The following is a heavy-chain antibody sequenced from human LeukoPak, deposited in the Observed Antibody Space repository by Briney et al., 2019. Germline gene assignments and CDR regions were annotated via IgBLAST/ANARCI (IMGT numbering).Heavy chain of an antibody. D-gene: IGHD3-3*01. CDR1: GFTFSSHA. Sequence: PGGSLRPSCAASGFTFSSHAMGWVRQAPGKGLEWVSSITGSGGSTYYGDSVKGRFTISRDNSKNTLYLQMNSLRAEDTAVYYCAKDGGGSLEWLPPMDVWGQGTTVTVSS. CDR3: AKDGGGSLEWLPPMDV. CDR2: ITGSGGST. V-gene: IGHV3-23*01. J-gene: IGHJ6*02.